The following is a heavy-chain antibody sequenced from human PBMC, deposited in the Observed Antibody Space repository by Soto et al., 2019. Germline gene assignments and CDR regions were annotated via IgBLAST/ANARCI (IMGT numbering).Heavy chain of an antibody. CDR2: INPNSGGT. V-gene: IGHV1-2*04. J-gene: IGHJ6*03. Sequence: ASVKVSCKASGYTFTGYYMHWVRQAPGQGLEWMGWINPNSGGTNYAQKFQGWVTMTRDTSISTAYMELSRLRSDDTAVHYCARGSFSTNNYYYYYYMDVWGKGTTVTVSS. D-gene: IGHD2-2*01. CDR3: ARGSFSTNNYYYYYYMDV. CDR1: GYTFTGYY.